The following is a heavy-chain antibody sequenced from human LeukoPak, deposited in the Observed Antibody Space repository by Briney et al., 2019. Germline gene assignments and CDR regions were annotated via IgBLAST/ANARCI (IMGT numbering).Heavy chain of an antibody. CDR1: GFTFSSYS. CDR2: ISYDGSNK. CDR3: AKDLSGYSNPGY. V-gene: IGHV3-30*18. D-gene: IGHD4-11*01. J-gene: IGHJ4*02. Sequence: AGGSLRLSCAASGFTFSSYSMNWVRQAPGKGLEWVAVISYDGSNKYYADSVKGRFTISRDNSKNTLYLQMNSLRAEDTAVYYCAKDLSGYSNPGYWGQGTLVTVSS.